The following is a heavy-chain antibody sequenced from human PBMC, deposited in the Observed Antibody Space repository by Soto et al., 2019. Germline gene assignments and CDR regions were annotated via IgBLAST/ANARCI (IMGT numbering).Heavy chain of an antibody. CDR2: ISTTSRYI. CDR1: GFTFRSYS. CDR3: AREGDDYGDYKRAFDI. J-gene: IGHJ3*02. D-gene: IGHD4-17*01. V-gene: IGHV3-21*01. Sequence: EVQLVESGGGLVKPGGSLSLSCEASGFTFRSYSMNWVRQAPGQVLEWVSSISTTSRYIYYGDSVKGRFTISRDNAKNPLLLQMNSLSAEYTAIYYCAREGDDYGDYKRAFDIWGQGTTVTVSS.